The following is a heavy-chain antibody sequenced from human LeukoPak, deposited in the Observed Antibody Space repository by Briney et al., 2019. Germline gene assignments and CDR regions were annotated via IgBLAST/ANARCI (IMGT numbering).Heavy chain of an antibody. J-gene: IGHJ3*02. CDR2: VRNKARNYNT. Sequence: AGGSLRLSCATSGFTFGDYHMDWVRQAPGKGLEWIGRVRNKARNYNTEYVASVEGRFTISRDASKNSLYLQMDSLKIEDTGVYFCARDGQQGDRSAFDIWGQGTTVTVSS. CDR1: GFTFGDYH. D-gene: IGHD2-21*01. V-gene: IGHV3-72*01. CDR3: ARDGQQGDRSAFDI.